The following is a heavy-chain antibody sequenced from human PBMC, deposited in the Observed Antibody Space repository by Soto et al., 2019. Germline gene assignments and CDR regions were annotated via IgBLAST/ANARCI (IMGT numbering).Heavy chain of an antibody. CDR1: GFTVSSNY. CDR2: IYSGGST. CDR3: ARYYGSGSRQYYYYYIDV. V-gene: IGHV3-53*04. Sequence: PGGSLRLSCAASGFTVSSNYMSWVRQAPGKGLEWVSVIYSGGSTYYADSVKGRFTISRHNSKNTLYLQMNSLRAEDTAVYYCARYYGSGSRQYYYYYIDVWGKGTTVTVSS. D-gene: IGHD3-10*01. J-gene: IGHJ6*03.